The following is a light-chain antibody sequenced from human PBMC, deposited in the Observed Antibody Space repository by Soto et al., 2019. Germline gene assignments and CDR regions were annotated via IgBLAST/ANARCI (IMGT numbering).Light chain of an antibody. CDR2: GNS. Sequence: QPVLTQPPSVSGAPGQRVTISCTGTSSNIGAGFDVLWYQHLPGTAPKLLIYGNSNRPSGVPDRFSGSKSGTSASLAITGLQAEDEADYYCQSYDSSLSGFVFGTGTKLTVL. CDR3: QSYDSSLSGFV. CDR1: SSNIGAGFD. V-gene: IGLV1-40*01. J-gene: IGLJ1*01.